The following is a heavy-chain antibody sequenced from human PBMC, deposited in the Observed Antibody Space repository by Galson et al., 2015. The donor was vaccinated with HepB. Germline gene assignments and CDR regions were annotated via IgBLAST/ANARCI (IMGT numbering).Heavy chain of an antibody. Sequence: SLRLSCAASGFTFSSYSMNWVRQAPGKGLEWVSSISSSSSYIYYADSVKGRFTISRDNAKNSLYLQMNSLRAEDTAVYYCARGGPDTAMLPLDYWGQGTLVTVSS. CDR3: ARGGPDTAMLPLDY. J-gene: IGHJ4*02. CDR1: GFTFSSYS. CDR2: ISSSSSYI. D-gene: IGHD5-18*01. V-gene: IGHV3-21*01.